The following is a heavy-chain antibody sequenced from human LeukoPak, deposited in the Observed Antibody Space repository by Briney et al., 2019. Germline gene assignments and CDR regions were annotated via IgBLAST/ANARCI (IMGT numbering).Heavy chain of an antibody. CDR1: GFTFSSYA. J-gene: IGHJ6*03. CDR3: ARVVYGDYVNYMDV. D-gene: IGHD4-17*01. CDR2: ISGSGGST. V-gene: IGHV3-23*01. Sequence: PGGSLRLSCAASGFTFSSYAMSWVRQAPGKGLEWVSAISGSGGSTYYTDSVKGRFTISRDNSKNTLYLQMNSLRAEDTALYYCARVVYGDYVNYMDVWGKGTTVTVSS.